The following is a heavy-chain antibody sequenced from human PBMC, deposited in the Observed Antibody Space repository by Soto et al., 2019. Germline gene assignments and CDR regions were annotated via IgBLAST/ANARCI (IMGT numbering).Heavy chain of an antibody. CDR1: GGSISSNFYY. CDR2: INHSGSS. J-gene: IGHJ4*02. D-gene: IGHD1-26*01. CDR3: TRGLFSGSSYSGSWYYFDS. V-gene: IGHV4-39*07. Sequence: PSETLSLTCTVSGGSISSNFYYWGWIRQPPGKGLQWIGQINHSGSSIYNPSLKNRVTISTMSNNKFSLELSSVTAADTAVYYCTRGLFSGSSYSGSWYYFDSWGQGTMVTVSS.